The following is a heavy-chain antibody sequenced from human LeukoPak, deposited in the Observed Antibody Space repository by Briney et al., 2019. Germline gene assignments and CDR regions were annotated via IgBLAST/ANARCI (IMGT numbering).Heavy chain of an antibody. CDR3: VKDLWFGVFDY. V-gene: IGHV3-64D*06. J-gene: IGHJ4*02. CDR2: ISSNGGTT. CDR1: GFTLSSYA. D-gene: IGHD3-10*01. Sequence: GGSLRLSCSASGFTLSSYAMHWVRQAPGKGLEYVSAISSNGGTTYYADSVKGRFTISRDNSKNTLYLQMSSLRAEDTAVYYCVKDLWFGVFDYWGQGTLVTVSS.